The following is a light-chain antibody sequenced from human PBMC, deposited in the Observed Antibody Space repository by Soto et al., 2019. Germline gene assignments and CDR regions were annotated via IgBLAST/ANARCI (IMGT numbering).Light chain of an antibody. CDR3: CSYAGSYSYV. CDR2: DVT. J-gene: IGLJ1*01. CDR1: SSDVGGHNY. V-gene: IGLV2-11*01. Sequence: QSALTQPRSVSGSPGQSVTISCTGTSSDVGGHNYVSWYQQHPGKAPKLMIFDVTKRPSGVPDRFSGSKSGNTASLTISGLQAEDEANYYCCSYAGSYSYVFGTGTKVT.